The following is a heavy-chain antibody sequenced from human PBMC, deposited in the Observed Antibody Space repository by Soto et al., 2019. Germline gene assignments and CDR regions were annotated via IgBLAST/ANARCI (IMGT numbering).Heavy chain of an antibody. CDR2: MNPNSGNT. V-gene: IGHV1-8*01. J-gene: IGHJ3*02. Sequence: QVQLVQSGAEVKKPGASVKVSCKASGYTFTSYDINWVRQATGQGLEWMGWMNPNSGNTGYAQKFQGRVTMTRNTSIGTAYMELSSLRSEDTAVYYCARVADYGDYEGVDAFDIWGQGTMVTVSS. CDR1: GYTFTSYD. D-gene: IGHD4-17*01. CDR3: ARVADYGDYEGVDAFDI.